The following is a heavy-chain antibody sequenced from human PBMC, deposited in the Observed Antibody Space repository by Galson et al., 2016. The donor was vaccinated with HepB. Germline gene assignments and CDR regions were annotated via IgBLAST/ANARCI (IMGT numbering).Heavy chain of an antibody. CDR1: GFAFDDYA. Sequence: SLRLSCAVSGFAFDDYAMHWVRQAPGKGLEWVSGVSWNSDEVDYADSVRGRFTISRDNAKKSLYLHMSTLRPEDTASYYCAIDISSNIAPTYSDYHGMDVWGKGPTVTVSS. J-gene: IGHJ6*04. CDR2: VSWNSDEV. V-gene: IGHV3-9*01. CDR3: AIDISSNIAPTYSDYHGMDV. D-gene: IGHD3-9*01.